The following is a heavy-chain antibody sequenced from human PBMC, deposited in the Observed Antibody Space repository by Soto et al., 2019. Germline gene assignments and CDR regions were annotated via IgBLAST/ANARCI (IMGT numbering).Heavy chain of an antibody. J-gene: IGHJ4*02. Sequence: PGGSLRLSCAASGFTFSSYAMSWVRQAPGKGLEWVSAISGSGGSTYYADSVKGRFTISRDNSKNTLYLQMNSLRAEDTAVYYCAKFTMIVVVITYFDYWGQGTLVTVSS. V-gene: IGHV3-23*01. CDR2: ISGSGGST. D-gene: IGHD3-22*01. CDR1: GFTFSSYA. CDR3: AKFTMIVVVITYFDY.